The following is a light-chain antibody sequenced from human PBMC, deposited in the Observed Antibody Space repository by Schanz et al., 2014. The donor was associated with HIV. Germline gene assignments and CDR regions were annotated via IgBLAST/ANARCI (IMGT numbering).Light chain of an antibody. CDR2: SNN. Sequence: QSVLTQPPSASGTPGQRVTISCSGGSSNIGTNTVNWYQQFPGAAPKLLIYSNNQRPSGVPDRFSGSKSGTSASLAISGLQSEDEADYYCCSYEGTYMPVVFGGGTKLTVL. CDR1: SSNIGTNT. CDR3: CSYEGTYMPVV. J-gene: IGLJ2*01. V-gene: IGLV1-44*01.